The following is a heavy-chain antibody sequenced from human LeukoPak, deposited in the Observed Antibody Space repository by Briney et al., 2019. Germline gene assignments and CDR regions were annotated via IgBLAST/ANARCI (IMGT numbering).Heavy chain of an antibody. V-gene: IGHV3-11*01. D-gene: IGHD3-9*01. J-gene: IGHJ1*01. CDR3: ARDGHYDILTGYFQD. Sequence: GGSLRLSCAASGFTFSDYYMSWIRQAPGKGLEWVSYITSSSSTIYYADSVKGRFTISRDNAKNSLYLQMNSLRAEDTAVYYCARDGHYDILTGYFQDWGQGTLVTVSS. CDR2: ITSSSSTI. CDR1: GFTFSDYY.